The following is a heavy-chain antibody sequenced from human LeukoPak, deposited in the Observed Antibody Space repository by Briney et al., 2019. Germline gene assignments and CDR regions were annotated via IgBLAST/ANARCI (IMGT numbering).Heavy chain of an antibody. D-gene: IGHD6-19*01. V-gene: IGHV4-59*01. CDR2: IYYSEST. CDR3: ARVAVDTFDY. CDR1: GCSISSYY. J-gene: IGHJ4*02. Sequence: KPSETLPLTCTVSGCSISSYYWSWIRQPPGKGLEWIGYIYYSESTDYNSSLKSRVNTSVDTSKNQFSLKLSSVTAEDTAVYYCARVAVDTFDYWGQEPLVTFSS.